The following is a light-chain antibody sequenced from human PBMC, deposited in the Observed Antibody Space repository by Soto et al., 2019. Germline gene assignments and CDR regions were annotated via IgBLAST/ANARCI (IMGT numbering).Light chain of an antibody. CDR2: AAS. CDR1: QSISSY. CDR3: QQSYSTPRT. V-gene: IGKV1-39*01. J-gene: IGKJ2*01. Sequence: DIQMTQSPSSLSASVGDRVTITCRASQSISSYLNWYQQKPGKAPKLLIYAASSLQSGVPSRFSGSGSGTDFTLTVSSLQPEDFATYYSQQSYSTPRTFGQGTKPEIK.